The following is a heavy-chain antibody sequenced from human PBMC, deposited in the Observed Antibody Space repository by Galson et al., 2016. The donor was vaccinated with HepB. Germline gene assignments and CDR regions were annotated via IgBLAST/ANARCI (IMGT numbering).Heavy chain of an antibody. CDR3: SNEHWHGEVHH. Sequence: SLRLSCAASEFNFRDYWMTWVRQTPGKGLEWVANINHNGNEKAYVDSVKGRFTISRDNARNSLYLQMNNLRAEDTAIYYCSNEHWHGEVHHWGQGTLVTVSS. V-gene: IGHV3-7*01. D-gene: IGHD1-1*01. CDR2: INHNGNEK. J-gene: IGHJ5*02. CDR1: EFNFRDYW.